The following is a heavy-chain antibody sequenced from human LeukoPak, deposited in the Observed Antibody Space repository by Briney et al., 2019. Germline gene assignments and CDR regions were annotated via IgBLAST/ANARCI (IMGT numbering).Heavy chain of an antibody. CDR1: PGSLSTYW. D-gene: IGHD3-22*01. V-gene: IGHV4-59*01. Sequence: SETLSLTCSVSPGSLSTYWWSWIRQPPGKGLEWIGYIYYSGSTNYNPSLKSRVTISVDTSKNQFSLKLSSVTAADTAVYYCARAVGYYYDSSGYFDYWGQGTLVTVSS. J-gene: IGHJ4*02. CDR2: IYYSGST. CDR3: ARAVGYYYDSSGYFDY.